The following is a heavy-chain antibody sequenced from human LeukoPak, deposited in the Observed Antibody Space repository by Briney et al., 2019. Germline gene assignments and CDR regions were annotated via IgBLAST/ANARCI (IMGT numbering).Heavy chain of an antibody. J-gene: IGHJ4*02. V-gene: IGHV3-74*03. Sequence: GGSLRLSCAVTEFSFSSYWMSWVRQAPGKGLVWVSCINTDGSTTTYADSVKGRFTISRDNAENTPHLQMNSLRAEDTAIYYCARVNYDRSGYYRSNYYFDYWGQGTLVTVSS. CDR2: INTDGSTT. CDR1: EFSFSSYW. D-gene: IGHD3-22*01. CDR3: ARVNYDRSGYYRSNYYFDY.